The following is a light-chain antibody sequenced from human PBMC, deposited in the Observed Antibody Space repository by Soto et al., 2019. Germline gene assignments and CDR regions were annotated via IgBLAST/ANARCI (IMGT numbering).Light chain of an antibody. CDR3: QHYGDSSWT. Sequence: EIELTQSPGTLTLSPGERATLSCRADRSVSDTLLTWFQQKPGQAPRLLIFGTSNRAPGIPDRFSGSGSGTDFTPPITRLEPDDFAVYYCQHYGDSSWTVGQGAKVDSK. V-gene: IGKV3-20*01. CDR1: RSVSDTL. CDR2: GTS. J-gene: IGKJ1*01.